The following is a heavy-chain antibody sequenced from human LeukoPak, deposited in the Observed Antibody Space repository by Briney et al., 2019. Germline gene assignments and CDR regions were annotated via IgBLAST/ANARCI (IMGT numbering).Heavy chain of an antibody. CDR3: ARRLGYYFDF. CDR2: IYYSGST. V-gene: IGHV4-31*03. CDR1: GGSISSGGYY. D-gene: IGHD3-10*01. Sequence: SETLSLTCTVSGGSISSGGYYWSWIRQHPGKGLEWIGYIYYSGSTYYNPSLKSRVTISLDKSKNQFSLKLSSVTAADTAVYYCARRLGYYFDFWGQGTLVTVSS. J-gene: IGHJ4*02.